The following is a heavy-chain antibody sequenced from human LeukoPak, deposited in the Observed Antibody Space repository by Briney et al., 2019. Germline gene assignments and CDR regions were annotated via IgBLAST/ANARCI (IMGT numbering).Heavy chain of an antibody. CDR2: INHSGST. J-gene: IGHJ6*02. CDR1: GGSCSGYY. D-gene: IGHD2-15*01. V-gene: IGHV4-34*01. Sequence: SETLSLTCAVYGGSCSGYYWGWIRQPPGKGLEWIGEINHSGSTNYNPSLKSRVTISVDTSKNQFSLKLSSVTAADTAVYYCASAGYCSGGSCSHYYYYYGMDVWGQGTTVTVSS. CDR3: ASAGYCSGGSCSHYYYYYGMDV.